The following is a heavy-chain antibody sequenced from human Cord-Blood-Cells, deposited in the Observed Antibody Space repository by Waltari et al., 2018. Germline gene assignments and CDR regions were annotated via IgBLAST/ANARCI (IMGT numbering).Heavy chain of an antibody. D-gene: IGHD1-26*01. J-gene: IGHJ6*02. CDR2: IIPIFGTA. Sequence: QVQLVQSGAEVKKPGSSVKVSCKASGGTFSSYAISWVRQAPGQGLDWMGGIIPIFGTANYAQKFQGRVTITADESTSTAYMELSSLRSEDTAVYYCASGGGGASSYYYYGMDVWGQGTTVTVSS. CDR1: GGTFSSYA. V-gene: IGHV1-69*12. CDR3: ASGGGGASSYYYYGMDV.